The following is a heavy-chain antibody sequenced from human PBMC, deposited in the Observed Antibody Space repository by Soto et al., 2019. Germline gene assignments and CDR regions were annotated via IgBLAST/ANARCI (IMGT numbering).Heavy chain of an antibody. D-gene: IGHD3-22*01. Sequence: QAQLVESGGGVVQPGESLRLSCEVSGFTFSAYGMHWVRQAPGKELEWVAAISHDGTNKNYGDSVKGRFTISRDNSKKTLYLQMNSLRPEDTALYYCAKDEYYYSRSGYYIFDSWGQGTLVTVSS. CDR1: GFTFSAYG. V-gene: IGHV3-30*18. CDR3: AKDEYYYSRSGYYIFDS. CDR2: ISHDGTNK. J-gene: IGHJ4*02.